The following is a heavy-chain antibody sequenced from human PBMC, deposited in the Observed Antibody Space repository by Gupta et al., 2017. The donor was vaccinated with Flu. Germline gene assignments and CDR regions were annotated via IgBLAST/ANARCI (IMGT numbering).Heavy chain of an antibody. CDR2: ISYDGTND. Sequence: PGRGLEWVTFISYDGTNDYYGDSVKGRFTVSRDNSKNTLYLQMNSLRPEDTAVYFCAKAGGSGYYSHYYGLDVWGPGTTVTVSS. CDR3: AKAGGSGYYSHYYGLDV. V-gene: IGHV3-30*18. J-gene: IGHJ6*02. D-gene: IGHD3-22*01.